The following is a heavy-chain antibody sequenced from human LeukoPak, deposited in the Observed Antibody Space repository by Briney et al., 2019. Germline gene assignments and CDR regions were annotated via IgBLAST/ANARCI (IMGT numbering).Heavy chain of an antibody. CDR1: GFTLSSYS. Sequence: PGGSLRLSCEASGFTLSSYSMSWVRQTPGKGLEWVAVIFYDGTIQYYTDSVKGRFTVSRDNSKNTLYLQMRSLRAEDTAVYYCARDPRGPIGYDSSARDTFDYWGQGTLVTVSS. CDR2: IFYDGTIQ. J-gene: IGHJ4*02. V-gene: IGHV3-30*03. D-gene: IGHD3-22*01. CDR3: ARDPRGPIGYDSSARDTFDY.